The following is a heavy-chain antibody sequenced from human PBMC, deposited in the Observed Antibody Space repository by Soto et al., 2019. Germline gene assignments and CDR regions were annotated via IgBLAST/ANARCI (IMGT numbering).Heavy chain of an antibody. Sequence: EVQLLESGGGLVQPGASLTLSCAASGFTFSNFAMKWVRQAPGKGLEWVSVIGNGGDGNHYADSVKGRFTISRDNSRNTMSLQMNSLTVEDTAVYYCATYGQPLMDSWGQGTLVTVSS. V-gene: IGHV3-23*01. CDR1: GFTFSNFA. CDR3: ATYGQPLMDS. J-gene: IGHJ4*02. D-gene: IGHD3-16*01. CDR2: IGNGGDGN.